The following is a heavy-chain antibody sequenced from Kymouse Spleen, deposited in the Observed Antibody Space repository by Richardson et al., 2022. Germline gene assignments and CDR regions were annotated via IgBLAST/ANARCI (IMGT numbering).Heavy chain of an antibody. CDR1: GFTFDDYT. Sequence: EVQLVESGGVVVQPGGSLRLSCAASGFTFDDYTMHWVRQAPGKGLEWVSLISWDGGSTYYADSVKGRFTISRDNSKNSLYLQMNSLRTEDTALYYCAKDITAAGYYYYYYGMDVWGQGTTVTVSS. V-gene: IGHV3-43*01. CDR2: ISWDGGST. D-gene: IGHD6-13*01. J-gene: IGHJ6*02. CDR3: AKDITAAGYYYYYYGMDV.